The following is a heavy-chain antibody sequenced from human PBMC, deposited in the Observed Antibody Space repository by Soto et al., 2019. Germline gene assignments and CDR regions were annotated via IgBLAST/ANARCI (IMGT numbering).Heavy chain of an antibody. CDR1: VYTLTELS. D-gene: IGHD1-26*01. Sequence: GASVKVSCTVSVYTLTELSMHWVRQAPGKGLEWMGGFDPEDGETIYAQKFQGRVTMTEDTSTDTAYMELSSLRSEDTAVYYCATIKVVGASEYYFDYWGQGTLVTVS. V-gene: IGHV1-24*01. CDR2: FDPEDGET. CDR3: ATIKVVGASEYYFDY. J-gene: IGHJ4*02.